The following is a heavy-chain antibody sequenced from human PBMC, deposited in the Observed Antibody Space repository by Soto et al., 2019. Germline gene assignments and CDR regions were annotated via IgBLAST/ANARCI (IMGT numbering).Heavy chain of an antibody. CDR2: ISYSGST. CDR1: GGSISSYY. CDR3: ARDQSSSWYRAFDI. Sequence: SETLSLTCTVSGGSISSYYWSWIRQSPGKGLEWIGDISYSGSTNYNPSLKSRVTISVDTSKNQFSLKLSSVTAADTAVYYCARDQSSSWYRAFDIWGQGTMVTVSS. D-gene: IGHD6-13*01. J-gene: IGHJ3*02. V-gene: IGHV4-59*12.